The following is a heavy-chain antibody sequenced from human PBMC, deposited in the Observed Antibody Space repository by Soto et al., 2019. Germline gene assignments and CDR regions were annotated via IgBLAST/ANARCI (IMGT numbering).Heavy chain of an antibody. V-gene: IGHV1-69*01. CDR2: ITPRFSTT. CDR1: GDTFSNYA. Sequence: QVLLVQSGPEVKRPGSSVKVSCKASGDTFSNYAITWVRQAPGQGLEWMGGITPRFSTTTYAEKFQGRVTITADESSNTAYMQLSSLTSEDTAVYYCARVEIVDKKMIIAWFDPWGQGTLITVSS. CDR3: ARVEIVDKKMIIAWFDP. J-gene: IGHJ5*02. D-gene: IGHD3-16*01.